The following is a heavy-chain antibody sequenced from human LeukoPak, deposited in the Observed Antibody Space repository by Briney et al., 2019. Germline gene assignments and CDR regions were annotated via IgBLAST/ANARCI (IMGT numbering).Heavy chain of an antibody. CDR3: ARAAYCGGDCYAFDI. J-gene: IGHJ3*02. D-gene: IGHD2-21*02. Sequence: ALVKVSCKASGGTFSSYAISWVRQAPGQGLEWMGRIIPILGIANYAQKFQGRVTITADKSTSTAYMELSSLRSEDTAVYYCARAAYCGGDCYAFDIWGQGTMVTVSS. CDR2: IIPILGIA. V-gene: IGHV1-69*04. CDR1: GGTFSSYA.